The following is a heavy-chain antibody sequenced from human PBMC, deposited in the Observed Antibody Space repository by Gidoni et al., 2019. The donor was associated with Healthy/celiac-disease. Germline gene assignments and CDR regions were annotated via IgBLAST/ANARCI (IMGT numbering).Heavy chain of an antibody. D-gene: IGHD3-22*01. V-gene: IGHV1-18*01. Sequence: QVQLVQSGAEVKKPGASVKVSCKASGYTFTSYGISWVRQAPGQGLEWMGWISAYNGNTNYAQKLQGRVTMTTDTSTSTAYMELRSLRSDDTAVYYCARAGYYDSSGYRSPYDASDIWGQGTMVTVSS. CDR3: ARAGYYDSSGYRSPYDASDI. CDR2: ISAYNGNT. J-gene: IGHJ3*02. CDR1: GYTFTSYG.